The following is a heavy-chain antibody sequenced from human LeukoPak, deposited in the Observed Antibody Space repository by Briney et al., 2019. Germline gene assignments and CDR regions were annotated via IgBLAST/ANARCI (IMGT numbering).Heavy chain of an antibody. CDR3: AKYIVAAGTNYFDC. Sequence: GGSLRLSCAASGFTFSTYGMHWVRQAPGTGLEWVAFIRYDGSIKYYADSVKGRFTISRDNSKNTLYLQMNSLRADTAVYYCAKYIVAAGTNYFDCWGQGTLVTISS. D-gene: IGHD6-13*01. CDR2: IRYDGSIK. V-gene: IGHV3-30*02. J-gene: IGHJ4*02. CDR1: GFTFSTYG.